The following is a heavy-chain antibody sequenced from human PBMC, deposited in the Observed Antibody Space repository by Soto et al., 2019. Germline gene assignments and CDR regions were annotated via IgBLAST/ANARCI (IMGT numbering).Heavy chain of an antibody. D-gene: IGHD3-10*01. V-gene: IGHV3-23*01. CDR2: ISGSGGST. CDR1: GFTFSSYA. CDR3: AKDSYGGTMVRGATRYYYYYMDV. Sequence: EVQLLESGGGLVQPGGSLRLSCAASGFTFSSYAMSWVRQAPGKGLEWVSAISGSGGSTYYADSVKGRFTISRDNSKNTLYLQMNSLRAEDTAVYYCAKDSYGGTMVRGATRYYYYYMDVWGKGTTVTVSS. J-gene: IGHJ6*03.